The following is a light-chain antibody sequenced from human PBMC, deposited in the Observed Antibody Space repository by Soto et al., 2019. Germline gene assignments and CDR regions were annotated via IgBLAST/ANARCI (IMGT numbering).Light chain of an antibody. V-gene: IGKV3-15*01. CDR3: QQYNNWPSST. Sequence: EIVMTQSPATLSVSPGERATLSCRASQSVSSNLAWYQQKPGQAPRLLIYGASTRATGIPARCSGSGSGTEFTLTISSLQSEYFAIYYCQQYNNWPSSTFXQGTR. CDR2: GAS. CDR1: QSVSSN. J-gene: IGKJ5*01.